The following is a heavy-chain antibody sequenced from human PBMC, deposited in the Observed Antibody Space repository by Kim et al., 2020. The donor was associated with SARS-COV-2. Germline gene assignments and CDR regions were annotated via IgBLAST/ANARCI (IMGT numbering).Heavy chain of an antibody. CDR2: IAGSGSTI. V-gene: IGHV3-48*02. D-gene: IGHD6-25*01. J-gene: IGHJ4*02. CDR1: GFTFSSAG. Sequence: GGSLRLSCAASGFTFSSAGMNWVRQAPGKGLEWVSFIAGSGSTIYYADSVKGRFTISRDNAKNSVYLQTNSLRDEDTAVYYCARDGSFDDWGQGTLVTVSS. CDR3: ARDGSFDD.